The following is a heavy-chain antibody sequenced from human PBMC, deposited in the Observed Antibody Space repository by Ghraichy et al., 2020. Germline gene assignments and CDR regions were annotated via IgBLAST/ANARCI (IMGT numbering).Heavy chain of an antibody. V-gene: IGHV4-39*01. CDR1: GDSITSSADS. CDR3: ARARCTGSYCPTTWFDP. J-gene: IGHJ5*02. D-gene: IGHD6-19*01. CDR2: LSYAGDT. Sequence: SETLSLTCTVSGDSITSSADSWGWIRQSPGKALEWIASLSYAGDTYYNPSLKSRITLSADTSTNQLSLKLRSVTAADTAIFYCARARCTGSYCPTTWFDPWGPGTLVTVSS.